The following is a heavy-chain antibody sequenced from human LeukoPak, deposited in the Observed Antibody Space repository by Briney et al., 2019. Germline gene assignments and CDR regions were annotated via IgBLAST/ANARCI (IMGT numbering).Heavy chain of an antibody. CDR2: ISAYNGNT. J-gene: IGHJ5*02. Sequence: ASVKVSCMASGYTFTSHGISWVRQAPGQGLEWMGWISAYNGNTNYAQKLQGRVTMTTDTSTSTAYMELRSLRSDDTAVYYCARDPQYQLLSDNWFDPWGQGTLVTVSS. D-gene: IGHD2-2*01. CDR1: GYTFTSHG. V-gene: IGHV1-18*01. CDR3: ARDPQYQLLSDNWFDP.